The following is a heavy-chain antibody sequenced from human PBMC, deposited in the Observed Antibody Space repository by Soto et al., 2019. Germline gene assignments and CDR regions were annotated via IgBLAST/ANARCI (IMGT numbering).Heavy chain of an antibody. CDR3: ARFLVLMVYARENYYNGMDV. V-gene: IGHV1-18*01. D-gene: IGHD2-8*01. CDR1: GYTFTSYG. J-gene: IGHJ6*02. CDR2: ISAYNGNT. Sequence: ASVKVSCKASGYTFTSYGISWVRQAPGQGLEWMGWISAYNGNTNYAQKLQGRVTMTTDTSTSTAYMELRSLRSDDTAVYYCARFLVLMVYARENYYNGMDVWGQGTTVTVSS.